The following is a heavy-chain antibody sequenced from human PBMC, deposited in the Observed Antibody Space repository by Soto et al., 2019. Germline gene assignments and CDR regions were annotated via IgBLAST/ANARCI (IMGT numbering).Heavy chain of an antibody. J-gene: IGHJ6*02. D-gene: IGHD3-10*01. CDR2: ISGTGGGT. CDR3: AKDREWFGEFPYYYYGMNV. V-gene: IGHV3-23*01. CDR1: GFRFWTYS. Sequence: EVKLLESGGGLVQPGESLRLSCAASGFRFWTYSMSWVRQAPGKGLEWVSGISGTGGGTYYADSVKGRFTISRDNSKNTLYLQLDSLRVEDTALYYCAKDREWFGEFPYYYYGMNVWGQGTTVTVSS.